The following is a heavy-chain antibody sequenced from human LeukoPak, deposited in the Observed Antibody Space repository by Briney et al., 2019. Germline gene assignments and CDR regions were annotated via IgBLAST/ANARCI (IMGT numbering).Heavy chain of an antibody. CDR2: IYHSGST. Sequence: SETLSLTCAVSGYSISSGYYWGWIRQPPGKGLEWIGSIYHSGSTYYNPSLKSRVTISVDTSKNQFSLKLSSVTAADTAVYYCHGLSMVRGVILDYWGQGTLVTVSS. D-gene: IGHD3-10*01. CDR3: HGLSMVRGVILDY. J-gene: IGHJ4*02. V-gene: IGHV4-38-2*01. CDR1: GYSISSGYY.